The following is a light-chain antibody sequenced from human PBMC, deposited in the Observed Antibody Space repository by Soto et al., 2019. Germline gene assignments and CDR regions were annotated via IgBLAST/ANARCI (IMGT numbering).Light chain of an antibody. CDR3: AAWDDSLNGRGV. J-gene: IGLJ1*01. CDR1: SSDVGGYNY. Sequence: QSALTQPPSASGSPGQSVAISCTGTSSDVGGYNYVSWYQQHPGKAPKLMIYEVNKRPSGVPDRFSGSKSGNTASLTVSGLQAEDEADYYCAAWDDSLNGRGVFGTGTKLTVL. CDR2: EVN. V-gene: IGLV2-8*01.